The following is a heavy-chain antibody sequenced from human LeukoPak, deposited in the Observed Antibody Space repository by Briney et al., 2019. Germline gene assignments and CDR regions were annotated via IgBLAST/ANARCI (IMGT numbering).Heavy chain of an antibody. CDR1: GFTFSSYA. CDR3: AKEEYTSSWYPSDY. D-gene: IGHD6-13*01. V-gene: IGHV3-30-3*01. Sequence: GRSLRLSCAASGFTFSSYAMHWVRQAPGKGLEWVAVISYDGSNKYYADSVKGRFTISRDNSKNTLYLQMNSLRAEDTAVYYCAKEEYTSSWYPSDYWGQGTLVTVSS. J-gene: IGHJ4*02. CDR2: ISYDGSNK.